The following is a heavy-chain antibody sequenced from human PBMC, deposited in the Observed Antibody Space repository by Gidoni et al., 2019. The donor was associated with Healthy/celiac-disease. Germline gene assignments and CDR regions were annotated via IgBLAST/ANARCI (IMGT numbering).Heavy chain of an antibody. V-gene: IGHV3-15*01. CDR1: GFTFSNAW. CDR2: IKSKTDGGTT. CDR3: TTDRSGALLRYFDWDAYYFDY. D-gene: IGHD3-9*01. Sequence: EVQLVESGGGLVKPGGSLRLSCAASGFTFSNAWMSWVRQAPGKGLEWVGRIKSKTDGGTTDYAAPVKGRFTISRDDSKNTLYLQMNSLKTEDTAVYYCTTDRSGALLRYFDWDAYYFDYWGQGTLVTVSS. J-gene: IGHJ4*02.